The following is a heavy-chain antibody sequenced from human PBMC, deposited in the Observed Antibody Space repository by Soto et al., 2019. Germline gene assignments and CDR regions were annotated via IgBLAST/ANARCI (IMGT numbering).Heavy chain of an antibody. V-gene: IGHV4-30-4*01. J-gene: IGHJ5*02. CDR2: IYYSGST. CDR1: GGSISSGDYY. CDR3: ARDGSCSGGSCYHWFDP. D-gene: IGHD2-15*01. Sequence: QVQLQESGPGLVKPSQTLSLTCTVSGGSISSGDYYWSWIRQPPGKGLEWIGYIYYSGSTYYNPYLRSRVTISVDTCKIQFSLKLSSVTAADTAVYYCARDGSCSGGSCYHWFDPWGQGTLVTVSS.